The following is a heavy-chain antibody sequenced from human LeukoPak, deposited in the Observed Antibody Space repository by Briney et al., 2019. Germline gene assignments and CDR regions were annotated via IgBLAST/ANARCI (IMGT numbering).Heavy chain of an antibody. D-gene: IGHD1-26*01. CDR1: GVTVSSNY. V-gene: IGHV3-53*01. Sequence: PVGSLRLSCAASGVTVSSNYMSWGRQAPGKGLEGGSIIYSGGSTFYTDSVKGRFTISRDNSKNTLYLKMNSLRADDTAVYYCARGGSYLSAFDIWPQGTMVSVSS. CDR2: IYSGGST. CDR3: ARGGSYLSAFDI. J-gene: IGHJ3*02.